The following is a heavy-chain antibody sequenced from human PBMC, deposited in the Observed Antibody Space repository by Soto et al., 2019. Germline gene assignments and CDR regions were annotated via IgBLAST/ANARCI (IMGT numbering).Heavy chain of an antibody. CDR1: GFTFSSYA. D-gene: IGHD3-16*01. J-gene: IGHJ6*02. CDR3: AKRGDYYHYVMTV. Sequence: PGGSLRLACAASGFTFSSYAMHWVRQAPGKGLEWVAVISYDGSNKYYADSVKGRFAISRDNSKNTLYLQMNSLRAEDTAIFYCAKRGDYYHYVMTVWGQGTTVTVSS. CDR2: ISYDGSNK. V-gene: IGHV3-30-3*02.